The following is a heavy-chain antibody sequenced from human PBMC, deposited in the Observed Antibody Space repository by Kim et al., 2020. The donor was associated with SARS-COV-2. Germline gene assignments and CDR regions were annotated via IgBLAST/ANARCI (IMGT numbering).Heavy chain of an antibody. V-gene: IGHV4-34*01. CDR1: GGSFSGYY. CDR2: INHSGST. Sequence: SETLSLTCAVYGGSFSGYYWSWIRQPPGKGLEWIGEINHSGSTNYNPSLKSRVTISVDTSKNQFSLKLSSVTAADTAVYYCASIQIVPAAIGGLDAEWG. J-gene: IGHJ1*01. D-gene: IGHD2-2*02. CDR3: ASIQIVPAAIGGLDAE.